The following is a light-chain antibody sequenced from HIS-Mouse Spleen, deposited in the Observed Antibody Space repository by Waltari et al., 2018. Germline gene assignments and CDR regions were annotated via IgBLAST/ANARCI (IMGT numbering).Light chain of an antibody. CDR3: LQHNSYPLT. Sequence: EIVLTQSPATLSLSPGERATLSCRASQSVSSYLAWYQQKPGQAPRLLIYDASNRATGIPARFSGSGSGTDFTLTISSLEPEDFAVYYCLQHNSYPLTFGGGTKVEIK. CDR1: QSVSSY. CDR2: DAS. V-gene: IGKV3-11*01. J-gene: IGKJ4*01.